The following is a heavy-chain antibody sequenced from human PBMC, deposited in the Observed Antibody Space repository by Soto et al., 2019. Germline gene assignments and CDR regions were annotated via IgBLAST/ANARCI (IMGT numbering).Heavy chain of an antibody. D-gene: IGHD2-8*02. CDR3: ATSGGHHFGMDV. CDR2: ISGYNGNT. J-gene: IGHJ6*02. V-gene: IGHV1-18*01. CDR1: SFIFTSYC. Sequence: ASVEVSCKASSFIFTSYCINCVRQAPGQGLEWMGWISGYNGNTKYGQKFQDRVTLTADTSTATAFMEVRSLRGDDSAVYYCATSGGHHFGMDVWGQGTTVTVSS.